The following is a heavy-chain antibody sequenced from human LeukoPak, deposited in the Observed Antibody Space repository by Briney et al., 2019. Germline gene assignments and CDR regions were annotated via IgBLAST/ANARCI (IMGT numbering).Heavy chain of an antibody. CDR2: IHYTGST. CDR1: GGSISSYY. J-gene: IGHJ4*02. D-gene: IGHD5-12*01. V-gene: IGHV4-59*01. CDR3: ARTRGYSGYDYEY. Sequence: SETLSLTCTVSGGSISSYYWTWIRQPPGKGLEWIGYIHYTGSTNYNPSLKSRVTISVDTSKNQYSLKLSSVAAADTAVYYCARTRGYSGYDYEYWGQGTLVTVSS.